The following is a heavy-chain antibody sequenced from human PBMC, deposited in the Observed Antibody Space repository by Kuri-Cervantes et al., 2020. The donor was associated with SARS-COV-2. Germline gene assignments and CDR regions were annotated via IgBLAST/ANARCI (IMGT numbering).Heavy chain of an antibody. CDR3: ARGDFRSRPFGY. V-gene: IGHV1-18*04. Sequence: ASVKVSCKASGYTFTSYYMRWVRQAPGQGLEWMGWISAYNGNTNYAQKLQGRVTMTTDTSTSTAYMELRSLRSDDTAVYYCARGDFRSRPFGYWGQGTLVTVSS. D-gene: IGHD3-3*01. CDR2: ISAYNGNT. CDR1: GYTFTSYY. J-gene: IGHJ4*02.